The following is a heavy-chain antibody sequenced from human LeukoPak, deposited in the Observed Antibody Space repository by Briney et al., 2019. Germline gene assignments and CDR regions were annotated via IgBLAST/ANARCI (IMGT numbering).Heavy chain of an antibody. D-gene: IGHD3-10*01. Sequence: PGGSLRLSCVASGFTFNTYWIHWVRQGPGKGLVWVSPTSADGTTTTYADSVKGRFTISRDNSKNTLYLQMNSLRAGDTAVYYCARTLMEQVVRGGFDYWGQGTQVTVSS. CDR2: TSADGTTT. CDR1: GFTFNTYW. V-gene: IGHV3-74*01. CDR3: ARTLMEQVVRGGFDY. J-gene: IGHJ4*02.